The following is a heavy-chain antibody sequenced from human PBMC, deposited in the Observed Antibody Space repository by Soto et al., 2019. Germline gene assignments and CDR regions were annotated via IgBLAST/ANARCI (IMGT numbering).Heavy chain of an antibody. CDR1: GFTFSSYA. Sequence: GGSLRLSCAASGFTFSSYAMSWVRQAPGKGLEWVSAISGSGGSTYYADSVKGRFTISRDNSKNTLYLQMNSLRAEDTAVYYCAKDLSRRRSVVVAANGLSFDYWGQGTLVTVSS. V-gene: IGHV3-23*01. J-gene: IGHJ4*02. D-gene: IGHD2-15*01. CDR2: ISGSGGST. CDR3: AKDLSRRRSVVVAANGLSFDY.